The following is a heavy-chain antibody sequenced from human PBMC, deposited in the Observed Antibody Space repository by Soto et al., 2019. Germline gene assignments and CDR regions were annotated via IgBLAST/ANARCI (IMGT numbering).Heavy chain of an antibody. D-gene: IGHD3-10*01. CDR1: GFTFSDYY. Sequence: GGSLRLSCAASGFTFSDYYMSWIRQAPGKGLEWVSYISSSSSYTNYADSVKGRFTISRDNAKNSLYLQMNSLRAEDTAVYYCARDCLPYYYGSGSYCGLDYWGQGTLVTVSS. CDR2: ISSSSSYT. J-gene: IGHJ4*02. CDR3: ARDCLPYYYGSGSYCGLDY. V-gene: IGHV3-11*06.